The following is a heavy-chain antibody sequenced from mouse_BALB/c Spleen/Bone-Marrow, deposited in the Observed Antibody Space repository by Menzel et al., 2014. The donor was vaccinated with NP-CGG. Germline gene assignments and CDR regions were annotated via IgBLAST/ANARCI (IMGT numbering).Heavy chain of an antibody. CDR2: SRNKANDYST. CDR1: GFTFSDFY. V-gene: IGHV7-1*02. Sequence: EVQLVESGGGLVQPGGSLRLSCETSGFTFSDFYMEWVRRPPGKRLEWIAASRNKANDYSTEYSASVKGRFIVSRDTSQSILCLQMNALRAEDTAMYYCTRDGRFRRPVDYWGQGTSVTVSS. J-gene: IGHJ4*01. CDR3: TRDGRFRRPVDY.